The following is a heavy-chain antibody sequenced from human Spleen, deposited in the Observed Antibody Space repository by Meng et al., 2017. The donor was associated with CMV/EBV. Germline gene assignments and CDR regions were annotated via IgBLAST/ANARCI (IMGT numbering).Heavy chain of an antibody. J-gene: IGHJ4*02. CDR1: GYTFTGYY. V-gene: IGHV1-2*02. CDR3: ARSHASSTHFDF. Sequence: ASVKVSCKASGYTFTGYYIHWVRQAPGQGLEWMGWINPNSGGTNYAQKFQGRVTMTRDTSISTVYMELSSLRSEDTAVYYCARSHASSTHFDFWGQGTLVTVSS. D-gene: IGHD2-2*01. CDR2: INPNSGGT.